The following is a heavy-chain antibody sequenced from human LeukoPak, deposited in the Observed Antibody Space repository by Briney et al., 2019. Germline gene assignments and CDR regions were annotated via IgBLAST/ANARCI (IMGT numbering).Heavy chain of an antibody. Sequence: GGSLRLSCAVSGFTFSDYSMHWVRQAPGKGLEWVAVTSHDGDKEYYADSVRGRFTISRDNSKNTLYLQMNSLRAEDTAVYYCARTRTYYYDSSGYSKPTFDYWGQGTLVTVSS. V-gene: IGHV3-30*04. D-gene: IGHD3-22*01. CDR3: ARTRTYYYDSSGYSKPTFDY. J-gene: IGHJ4*02. CDR2: TSHDGDKE. CDR1: GFTFSDYS.